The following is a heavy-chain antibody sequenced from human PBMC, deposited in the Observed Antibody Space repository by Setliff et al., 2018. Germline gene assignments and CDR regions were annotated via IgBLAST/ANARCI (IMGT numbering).Heavy chain of an antibody. J-gene: IGHJ6*03. CDR2: INPNSGGT. V-gene: IGHV1-2*04. CDR1: GYTFTGYY. CDR3: ARVKVIVGATPRTYYMDV. Sequence: WASVKVSCKASGYTFTGYYMHWVRQAPGQGLEWMGWINPNSGGTNYAQKFQGWVTITRNTSISTAYMELSSLRSEDTAVYYCARVKVIVGATPRTYYMDVWGKGTTVTVSS. D-gene: IGHD1-26*01.